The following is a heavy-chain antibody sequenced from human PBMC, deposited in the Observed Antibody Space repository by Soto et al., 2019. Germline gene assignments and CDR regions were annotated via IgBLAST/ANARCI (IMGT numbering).Heavy chain of an antibody. CDR2: IGIAGDT. V-gene: IGHV3-13*01. CDR1: GFTFSSYD. CDR3: ARAPPVGYYYYGMDV. J-gene: IGHJ6*02. Sequence: LRLSCAASGFTFSSYDMHWVRQATGKGLEWVSAIGIAGDTYYPGSVKGRFTISRENAKNSLYLQMNSLRAGDTAVYYCARAPPVGYYYYGMDVWGQGTTVTVSS.